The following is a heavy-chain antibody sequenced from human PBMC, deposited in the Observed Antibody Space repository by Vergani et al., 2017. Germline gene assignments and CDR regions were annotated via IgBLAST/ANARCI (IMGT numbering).Heavy chain of an antibody. J-gene: IGHJ3*02. Sequence: QVQLQESGPGLVKPSETLSLTCTVSGGSISSYYWSWIRQPAGKGLEWIGRIYTSGSTNYNPSLKSRVTISVDTSKNQFSLKLSSVTAADTAVYYCARQDSSGWVGSAFDIWGQGTMVTVSS. V-gene: IGHV4-4*07. CDR1: GGSISSYY. CDR3: ARQDSSGWVGSAFDI. D-gene: IGHD6-19*01. CDR2: IYTSGST.